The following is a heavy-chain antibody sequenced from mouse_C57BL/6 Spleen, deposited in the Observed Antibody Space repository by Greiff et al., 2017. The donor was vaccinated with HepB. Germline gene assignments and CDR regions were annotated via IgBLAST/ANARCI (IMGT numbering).Heavy chain of an antibody. J-gene: IGHJ1*03. CDR1: GYSITSGYY. V-gene: IGHV3-6*01. CDR3: ARGGRVSYWYFDV. Sequence: DVQLQESGPGLVKPSQSLSLTCSVTGYSITSGYYWNWIRQFPGNKLEWMGYISYDGSNNYNPSLKNRISITRDTSKNQFFLKLNSVTTEDTATYYCARGGRVSYWYFDVWGTGTTVTVSS. D-gene: IGHD6-1*01. CDR2: ISYDGSN.